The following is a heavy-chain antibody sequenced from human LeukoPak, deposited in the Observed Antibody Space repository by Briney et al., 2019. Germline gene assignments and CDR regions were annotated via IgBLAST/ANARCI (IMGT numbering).Heavy chain of an antibody. Sequence: SETLSLTCTVSGGSISSGGYYWNWIRQHPWKGLEWIGHIYYSGTSFYNPSLTSRVTISVDTSKNQFSLKLTSVNDADTAVYYCARIERSSYSLGFDYWGQGTLVTVSS. D-gene: IGHD6-6*01. V-gene: IGHV4-31*03. CDR3: ARIERSSYSLGFDY. J-gene: IGHJ4*02. CDR2: IYYSGTS. CDR1: GGSISSGGYY.